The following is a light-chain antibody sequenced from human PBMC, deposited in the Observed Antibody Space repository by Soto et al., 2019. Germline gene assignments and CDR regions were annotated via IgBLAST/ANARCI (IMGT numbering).Light chain of an antibody. J-gene: IGLJ1*01. CDR3: SSYTSSTLV. CDR1: ISDVGGYNY. CDR2: EVS. V-gene: IGLV2-14*01. Sequence: QSALAQPSSLSGSPAQSITISCTGTISDVGGYNYVSWYQQHPGKAPKLIIYEVSNRPSGVSNRFSGSKSGNTASLTISGPQAEDEADYYCSSYTSSTLVFGTGTKVTVL.